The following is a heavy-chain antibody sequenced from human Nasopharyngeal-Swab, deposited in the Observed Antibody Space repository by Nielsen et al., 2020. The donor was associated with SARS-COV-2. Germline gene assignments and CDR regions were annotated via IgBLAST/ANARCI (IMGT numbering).Heavy chain of an antibody. J-gene: IGHJ6*02. Sequence: GESLKISCAASGFTFSDYYMSWIRQAPGKGLEGVSYISSSSSYTNYADSVKGRFTISRDYAKKSLYLQMNSLRAEDTAVYFCARVSPPLLTGPYYYYGMDVWGQGTTVTVSS. CDR2: ISSSSSYT. CDR3: ARVSPPLLTGPYYYYGMDV. V-gene: IGHV3-11*06. D-gene: IGHD3-9*01. CDR1: GFTFSDYY.